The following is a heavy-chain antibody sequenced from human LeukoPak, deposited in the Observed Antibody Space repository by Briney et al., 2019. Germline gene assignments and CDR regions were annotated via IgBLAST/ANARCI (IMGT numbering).Heavy chain of an antibody. CDR1: GGSISSYY. CDR3: ARGGTYYDFWSGYRFDY. D-gene: IGHD3-3*01. V-gene: IGHV4-59*01. CDR2: IYYSGST. Sequence: SETLSLTCTVSGGSISSYYWSWIRQPPGKGLEWIGYIYYSGSTNYNPSLKSRVTISVDTSKNQFSLKLSSVTAADTAVYYCARGGTYYDFWSGYRFDYWGQGTLVTVSS. J-gene: IGHJ4*02.